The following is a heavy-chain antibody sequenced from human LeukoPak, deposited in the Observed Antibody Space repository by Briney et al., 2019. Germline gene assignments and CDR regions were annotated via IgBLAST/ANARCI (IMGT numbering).Heavy chain of an antibody. CDR1: GYSISISNW. Sequence: SDTLSLTCAVSGYSISISNWWGWVRQPPGKGLEWIGYIYYSGNTYYNPSLKSRVTVSVDTSKNQFSLKLSSVTAVDTAVYYCARRYSSGWYDYWGQGTLVTVSS. D-gene: IGHD6-19*01. CDR2: IYYSGNT. J-gene: IGHJ4*02. V-gene: IGHV4-28*01. CDR3: ARRYSSGWYDY.